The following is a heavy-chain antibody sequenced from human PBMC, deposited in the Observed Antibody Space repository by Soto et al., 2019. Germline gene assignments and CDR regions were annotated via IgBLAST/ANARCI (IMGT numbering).Heavy chain of an antibody. CDR2: IYTSGST. CDR1: GGSISSYY. CDR3: ATDKYDFWSGYSWFDP. J-gene: IGHJ5*02. Sequence: SETLSLTCTVSGGSISSYYWSWIRQPAGKGLEWIGRIYTSGSTNYNPSLKSRVTMSVDTSKNQFSLKLSSVTAADTAVYYCATDKYDFWSGYSWFDPWGQGTLVTVSS. D-gene: IGHD3-3*01. V-gene: IGHV4-4*07.